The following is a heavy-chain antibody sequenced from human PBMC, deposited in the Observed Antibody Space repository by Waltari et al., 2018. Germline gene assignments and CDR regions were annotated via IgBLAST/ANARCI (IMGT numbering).Heavy chain of an antibody. D-gene: IGHD1-26*01. V-gene: IGHV4-39*01. J-gene: IGHJ4*02. CDR3: VRRGWEGLLF. Sequence: SGHYWGWIRQPPGKGLEWIGSISYSGTSYPNPSLKSRVTMSIDTSKNQFSLKLSSVTAADTAVYYCVRRGWEGLLFWGQGTLVTVSS. CDR1: SGHY. CDR2: ISYSGTS.